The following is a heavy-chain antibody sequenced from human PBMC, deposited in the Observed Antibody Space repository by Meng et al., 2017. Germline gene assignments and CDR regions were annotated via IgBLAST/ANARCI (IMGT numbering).Heavy chain of an antibody. D-gene: IGHD2-15*01. CDR3: ARDSCTGGICYRGSFDY. J-gene: IGHJ4*02. CDR2: LNAGNGDT. CDR1: GYTFTSYA. Sequence: QVQLAEVGDEVKEPGASVKVSCKASGYTFTSYAMHWVRQAPGQSLEWMGWLNAGNGDTKYSQKFQGRVTITRDSSASTAYMELSSLRSEDTAVYYCARDSCTGGICYRGSFDYWAQGTLVTVSS. V-gene: IGHV1-3*01.